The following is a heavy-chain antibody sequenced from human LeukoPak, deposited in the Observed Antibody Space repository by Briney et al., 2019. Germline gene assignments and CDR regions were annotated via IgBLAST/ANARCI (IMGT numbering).Heavy chain of an antibody. CDR3: STDLSY. D-gene: IGHD5/OR15-5a*01. Sequence: MSGGSLRLSCAASGFTFSNAWMTWVRQAPGTGLEWVGRIKPTTDGGATDYAAPVKGRFTISRDDSTNTLYLQMNSLKTDDTAVYYCSTDLSYWGQGTLVTVSS. V-gene: IGHV3-15*01. J-gene: IGHJ4*02. CDR2: IKPTTDGGAT. CDR1: GFTFSNAW.